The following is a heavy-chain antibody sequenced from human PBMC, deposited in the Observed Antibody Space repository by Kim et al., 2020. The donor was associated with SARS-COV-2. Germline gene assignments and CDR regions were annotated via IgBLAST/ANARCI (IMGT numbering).Heavy chain of an antibody. J-gene: IGHJ5*02. V-gene: IGHV4-59*13. Sequence: SETLSLTCTVSGGSISSYYWSWIRQPPGKGLEWIGYIYYSGSTNYNPSLKSRVTISVDTSKNQFSLKLSSVTAADTAVYYCARGGGNFYDILTGYSTNWFDPWGQGTLVTVSS. D-gene: IGHD3-9*01. CDR1: GGSISSYY. CDR3: ARGGGNFYDILTGYSTNWFDP. CDR2: IYYSGST.